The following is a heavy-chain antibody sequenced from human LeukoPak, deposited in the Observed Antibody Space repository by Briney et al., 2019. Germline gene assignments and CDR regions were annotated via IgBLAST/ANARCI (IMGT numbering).Heavy chain of an antibody. CDR3: ARDRSFWSVTDAFDM. J-gene: IGHJ3*02. CDR1: GYTFTNYG. D-gene: IGHD3-3*01. Sequence: GASVKVSCKASGYTFTNYGISWVRQAPGHGLEWMGWTSAYNGNTKYAQNVQGRVMMTTDTSTSTAYMELRSLRPDDTAVYFCARDRSFWSVTDAFDMWGPGTMVIVSS. CDR2: TSAYNGNT. V-gene: IGHV1-18*01.